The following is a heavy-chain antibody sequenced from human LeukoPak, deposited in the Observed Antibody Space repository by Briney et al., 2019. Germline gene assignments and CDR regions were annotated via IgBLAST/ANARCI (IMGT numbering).Heavy chain of an antibody. D-gene: IGHD6-19*01. CDR1: GFTFNSYN. J-gene: IGHJ4*02. Sequence: PGGSLRLSCAASGFTFNSYNMNWVRQAPGKGLEWVSSISSSSSYIYYADSVKGRFTISRDNAKNSLYLQMNSLRAEDTAVYYCARDSVAGFDYWGQGTLVTVSS. CDR3: ARDSVAGFDY. CDR2: ISSSSSYI. V-gene: IGHV3-21*01.